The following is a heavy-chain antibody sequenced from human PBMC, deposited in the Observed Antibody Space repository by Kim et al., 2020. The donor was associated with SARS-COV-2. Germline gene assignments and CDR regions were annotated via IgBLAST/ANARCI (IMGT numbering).Heavy chain of an antibody. CDR3: AKTGQLDY. Sequence: GGSLRLSCAASGFTFSTYAMSWVRQAPRRGLEWVSTITGNGAATYYADSVRGRFTISRENSKNTLSLQMNSLRAEDTALYYCAKTGQLDYWGQGTLVTVS. V-gene: IGHV3-23*01. CDR1: GFTFSTYA. D-gene: IGHD6-13*01. CDR2: ITGNGAAT. J-gene: IGHJ4*02.